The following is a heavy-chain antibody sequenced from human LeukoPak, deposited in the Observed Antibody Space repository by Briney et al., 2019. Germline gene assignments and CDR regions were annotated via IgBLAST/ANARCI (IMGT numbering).Heavy chain of an antibody. CDR2: ISSSGSYI. D-gene: IGHD3-10*01. V-gene: IGHV3-21*04. CDR3: AESRGVRGRDAFEI. Sequence: GGSLRLSCAASGFTFNSYSMSWVRQAAGKGLEWVSSISSSGSYIYYVDSVKGRFTISRDNSKNTLYLQMNSLRAEDTAVYYYAESRGVRGRDAFEIWGQGTMVTVSS. J-gene: IGHJ3*02. CDR1: GFTFNSYS.